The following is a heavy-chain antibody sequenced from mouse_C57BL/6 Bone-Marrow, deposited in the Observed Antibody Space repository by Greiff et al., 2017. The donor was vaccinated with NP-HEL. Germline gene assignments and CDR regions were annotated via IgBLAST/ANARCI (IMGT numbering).Heavy chain of an antibody. CDR1: GFNIKDDY. V-gene: IGHV14-4*01. CDR3: IFYGYDVGYFDV. D-gene: IGHD2-2*01. Sequence: VQLQQSGAELVRPGASVKLSCTASGFNIKDDYMHWVKQRPEQGLEWIGWIDPENGDTEYASKFQGKAPITADTSANTAYLQLSSLTSEDTAVYYCIFYGYDVGYFDVWGTGTTVTVSS. CDR2: IDPENGDT. J-gene: IGHJ1*03.